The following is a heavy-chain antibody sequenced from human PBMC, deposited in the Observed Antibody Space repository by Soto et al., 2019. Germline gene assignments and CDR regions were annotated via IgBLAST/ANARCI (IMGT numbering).Heavy chain of an antibody. Sequence: QVQLVQSGAEVKKPGSSVKVSCKASGGTFSSYAISWVRQAPGQGLEWMGGIIPIFGTANYAQKFQGRVTITADESTSTAYRELSSLRSEDTAVYYCAREGEGYCISTSCDSPLDYWAREPWSPSPQ. CDR1: GGTFSSYA. CDR2: IIPIFGTA. V-gene: IGHV1-69*12. CDR3: AREGEGYCISTSCDSPLDY. J-gene: IGHJ4*02. D-gene: IGHD2-2*01.